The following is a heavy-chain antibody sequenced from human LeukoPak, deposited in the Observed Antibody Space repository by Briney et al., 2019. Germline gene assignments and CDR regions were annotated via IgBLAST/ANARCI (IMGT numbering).Heavy chain of an antibody. J-gene: IGHJ4*02. CDR3: ARDSGDKTARYGDQFDQ. V-gene: IGHV3-30*01. Sequence: GRSLRLSCSASGFTFSAYAMNWVRQTPGRGLEWVAIISYDGTKTYYADSVKGRFTISRDNSKNTLYLQMNGLRPEDTAVYYCARDSGDKTARYGDQFDQWGQGTVVTVSS. D-gene: IGHD2-21*02. CDR1: GFTFSAYA. CDR2: ISYDGTKT.